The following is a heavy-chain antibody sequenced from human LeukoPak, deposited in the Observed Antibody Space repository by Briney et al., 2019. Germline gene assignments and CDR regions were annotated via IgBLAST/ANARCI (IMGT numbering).Heavy chain of an antibody. Sequence: GASVKVSCKASGYTFTDYYMHWVRQAPGQGLEWMGWINPNSGGTSYAQKFHGRVTLTRDTSISTAYMELTRLTSDDTAVYYCARVAHPSYWGQGTLVAVSS. CDR2: INPNSGGT. CDR1: GYTFTDYY. J-gene: IGHJ4*02. CDR3: ARVAHPSY. V-gene: IGHV1-2*02.